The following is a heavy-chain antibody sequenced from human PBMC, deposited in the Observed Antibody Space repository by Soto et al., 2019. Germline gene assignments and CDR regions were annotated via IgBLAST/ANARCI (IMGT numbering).Heavy chain of an antibody. Sequence: ASVKVSCKASDYTFTDYGISWVRQAPGQGLEWMGWISAYNGNTNYAQKLQDRATMTTDTSTSTAYVEVRSLRSDDTAVYYCARGYGNYPHYYFGMDVWGQGTTVTVSS. J-gene: IGHJ6*02. CDR3: ARGYGNYPHYYFGMDV. CDR1: DYTFTDYG. D-gene: IGHD4-4*01. V-gene: IGHV1-18*04. CDR2: ISAYNGNT.